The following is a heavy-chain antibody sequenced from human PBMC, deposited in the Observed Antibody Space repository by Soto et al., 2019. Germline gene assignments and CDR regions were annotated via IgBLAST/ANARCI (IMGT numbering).Heavy chain of an antibody. V-gene: IGHV3-30-3*01. CDR1: GFTFSSYA. CDR3: ARDLVGGSSSSFY. CDR2: ISYDGSNK. D-gene: IGHD6-6*01. J-gene: IGHJ4*02. Sequence: GGSLRLSCAASGFTFSSYAMHWVRQAPGKGLEWVAVISYDGSNKYYADSVKGRFTISRDNSKNTLYLQMNSLRAEDTAVYYCARDLVGGSSSSFYWGQGTLVTVSS.